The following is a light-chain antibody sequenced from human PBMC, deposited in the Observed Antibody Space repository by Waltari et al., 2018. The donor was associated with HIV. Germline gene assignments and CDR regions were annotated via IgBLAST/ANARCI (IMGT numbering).Light chain of an antibody. Sequence: QSALTQPPSVSGSPGQSVTISCTGTSSDVGNYNRVSWYQQPPGSAPKLMIYEVNNRPSGVPRRFSGSKSGNTASLTISGLQAEDEADYYCSSYTSSSTFVVFGGGTKLTVL. J-gene: IGLJ2*01. CDR3: SSYTSSSTFVV. CDR2: EVN. CDR1: SSDVGNYNR. V-gene: IGLV2-18*02.